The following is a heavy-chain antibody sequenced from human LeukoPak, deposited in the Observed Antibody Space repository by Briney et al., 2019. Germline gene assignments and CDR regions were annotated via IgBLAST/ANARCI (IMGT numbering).Heavy chain of an antibody. Sequence: SQTLSLTCAISGDSVSSNSAAWNWIRQSLSRGLEWLGRTYYRSKWYNDYAASVKSRITINADTSKNQFSLQLNSVTPEDTAVYYCARNPPSSGMDVWGQGTTVTVSS. CDR3: ARNPPSSGMDV. V-gene: IGHV6-1*01. CDR2: TYYRSKWYN. J-gene: IGHJ6*02. CDR1: GDSVSSNSAA.